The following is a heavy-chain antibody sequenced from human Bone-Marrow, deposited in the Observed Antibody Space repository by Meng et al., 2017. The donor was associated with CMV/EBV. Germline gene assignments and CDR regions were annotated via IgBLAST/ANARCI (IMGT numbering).Heavy chain of an antibody. V-gene: IGHV4-34*01. CDR3: ARHSSSSSWGSDFDC. CDR1: GESFSGYY. D-gene: IGHD6-6*01. Sequence: GSLRLSCAVYGESFSGYYWSWIRQPPGKGLEWIGEINHSGSTNYNPSLKSRVTISVDTSKNQFSLKLSSVTAADTAVYYCARHSSSSSWGSDFDCWGQGTPVTVSS. J-gene: IGHJ4*02. CDR2: INHSGST.